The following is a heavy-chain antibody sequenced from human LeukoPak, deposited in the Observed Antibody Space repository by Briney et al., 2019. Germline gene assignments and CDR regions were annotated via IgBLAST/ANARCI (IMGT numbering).Heavy chain of an antibody. D-gene: IGHD3-9*01. Sequence: SETLSLTCTVSGGSISSYYWSWIRQPPGKGLEWIGYIYYSGSTNYNPSLKSRVTISVDTSKNQFSLKLSSVTAADTAVYYCARSGLRYFDWLLAGAEWTYFDYWGQGTLVTVSS. CDR3: ARSGLRYFDWLLAGAEWTYFDY. CDR2: IYYSGST. V-gene: IGHV4-59*08. CDR1: GGSISSYY. J-gene: IGHJ4*02.